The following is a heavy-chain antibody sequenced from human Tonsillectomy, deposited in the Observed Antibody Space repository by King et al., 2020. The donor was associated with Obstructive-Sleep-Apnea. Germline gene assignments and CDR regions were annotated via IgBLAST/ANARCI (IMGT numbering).Heavy chain of an antibody. D-gene: IGHD6-25*01. Sequence: VQLVESGGGLVQPGGSLRLSCVASGFIFSDYSINWVRQAPGKGLDWVSYISRIISTIYYAGSVRGRFTISRDNARNSLYLQMSSLRAEDTAVYYCARDRLYDYWGQGTLVTVSS. V-gene: IGHV3-48*04. CDR2: ISRIISTI. CDR3: ARDRLYDY. CDR1: GFIFSDYS. J-gene: IGHJ4*02.